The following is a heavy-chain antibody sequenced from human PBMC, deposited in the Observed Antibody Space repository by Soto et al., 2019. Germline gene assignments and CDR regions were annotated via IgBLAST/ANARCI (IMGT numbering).Heavy chain of an antibody. CDR1: GYSISLSGVG. CDR3: AHVVPATMYYFDY. CDR2: IYWDDDK. V-gene: IGHV2-5*02. D-gene: IGHD2-15*01. Sequence: QITLKESGPPLVKPTETLTLTCTLTGYSISLSGVGVGWIRQPPGKALEWLAVIYWDDDKRYNPSLENRLTIIKDASKNQVVLTLANMHPVDTGTYYCAHVVPATMYYFDYWGRGTLVTVSS. J-gene: IGHJ4*02.